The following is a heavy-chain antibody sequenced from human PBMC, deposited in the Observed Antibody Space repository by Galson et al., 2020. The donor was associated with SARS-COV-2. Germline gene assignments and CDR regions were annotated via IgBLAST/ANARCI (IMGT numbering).Heavy chain of an antibody. J-gene: IGHJ5*02. CDR1: GATFRSST. D-gene: IGHD3-16*01. V-gene: IGHV1-69*04. CDR2: SIPILGIV. Sequence: SVKVSCKFSGATFRSSTISWVRQAPGQGLKWMGRSIPILGIVDYAQKFQGRVILTADKVTNTVYMELTTLTSEDTAVYYCATEGIGWFDPWGQGTLVTVSS. CDR3: ATEGIGWFDP.